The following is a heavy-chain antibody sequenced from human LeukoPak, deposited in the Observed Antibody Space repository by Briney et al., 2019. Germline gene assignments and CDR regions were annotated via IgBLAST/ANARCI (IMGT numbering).Heavy chain of an antibody. CDR3: ARGLSGWYFY. J-gene: IGHJ4*02. CDR2: INHSGST. D-gene: IGHD6-19*01. V-gene: IGHV4-34*01. CDR1: GGSFSGYY. Sequence: SETLSLTCAVYGGSFSGYYWSWIRQPPGKGLEWIGEINHSGSTNYNPSLKSRVTISVDTPKNQFSLKLSSVTAADTAVYYCARGLSGWYFYWGQGTLVTVSS.